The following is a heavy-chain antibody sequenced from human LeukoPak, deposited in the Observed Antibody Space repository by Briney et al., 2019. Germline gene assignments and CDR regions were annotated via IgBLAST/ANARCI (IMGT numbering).Heavy chain of an antibody. J-gene: IGHJ4*02. D-gene: IGHD2-21*02. CDR1: GGSISSGGYY. CDR2: IYYSGST. Sequence: ASQTLSLTCTVSGGSISSGGYYWSWIRQHPGKGLEWIGYIYYSGSTNYNPSLKSRVTISVDTSKNHFSLKLRSVTAADTAVYYCARLPGYCGGDCYSDYWGQGTLVTVSS. V-gene: IGHV4-31*03. CDR3: ARLPGYCGGDCYSDY.